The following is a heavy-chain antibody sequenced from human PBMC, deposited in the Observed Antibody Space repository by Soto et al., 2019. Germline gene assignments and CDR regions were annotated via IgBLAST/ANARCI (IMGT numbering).Heavy chain of an antibody. CDR2: VYYRGNT. CDR3: ARHVGFGDPSDFEP. CDR1: GGSINSSRYY. V-gene: IGHV4-39*01. D-gene: IGHD3-16*01. Sequence: QLQLQESGPGLVKPSETLSLTCTVSGGSINSSRYYWGWIRQSPGKGLEWIASVYYRGNTYDTPSLTSRVTISRDMSKTQFSLKLSSVTAADTALYYCARHVGFGDPSDFEPWGQGTLVIVSS. J-gene: IGHJ5*02.